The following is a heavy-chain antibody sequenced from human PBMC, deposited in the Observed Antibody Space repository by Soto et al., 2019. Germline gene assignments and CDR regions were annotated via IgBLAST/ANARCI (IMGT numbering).Heavy chain of an antibody. CDR1: GVSISSYY. CDR2: IYTSGST. Sequence: SETLSLTCTVSGVSISSYYWSCIRHAAGKGLEWIGRIYTSGSTNYNPSLKSRVTMSVDTYKNQFSLKLSSVTAADTAVYYCARTGNSSRGAWYWFQPWGQATLVNVS. V-gene: IGHV4-4*07. CDR3: ARTGNSSRGAWYWFQP. D-gene: IGHD6-13*01. J-gene: IGHJ5*02.